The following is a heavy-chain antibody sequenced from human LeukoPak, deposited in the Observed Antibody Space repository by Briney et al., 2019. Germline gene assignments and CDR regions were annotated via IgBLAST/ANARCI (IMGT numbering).Heavy chain of an antibody. CDR3: ARVEDYDILTGFDY. D-gene: IGHD3-9*01. CDR1: GFTFSSYS. V-gene: IGHV3-7*01. CDR2: IKQDGREK. J-gene: IGHJ4*02. Sequence: GGSLRLSCEAPGFTFSSYSMNWVRQAPGKGLEWVANIKQDGREKYYVDSVKGRFTISRDNAKNSLYLQMNSLRAEDTAVYYCARVEDYDILTGFDYWGQGTLVTVSS.